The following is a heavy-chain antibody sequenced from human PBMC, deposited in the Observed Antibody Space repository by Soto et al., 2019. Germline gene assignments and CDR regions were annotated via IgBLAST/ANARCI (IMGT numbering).Heavy chain of an antibody. Sequence: QVQLVEPGGGVVQPGRSLRLSCAASGLTFSRYTMHWVRQAPGKGLAWVAVISYDGNNKYYADSVKGRFTISRDNSKNTLSLQMNSLRPEDTAVYYCARFRAERPFDYWGQGTLVTVSS. CDR1: GLTFSRYT. CDR2: ISYDGNNK. CDR3: ARFRAERPFDY. J-gene: IGHJ4*02. V-gene: IGHV3-30-3*01.